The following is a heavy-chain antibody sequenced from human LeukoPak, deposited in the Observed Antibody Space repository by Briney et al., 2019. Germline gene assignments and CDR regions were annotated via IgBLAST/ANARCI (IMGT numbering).Heavy chain of an antibody. V-gene: IGHV1-69*04. CDR3: ARVNSYYYRGMDV. CDR1: GGTFSSYV. J-gene: IGHJ6*02. Sequence: SVKVSCKASGGTFSSYVISWVRQAPGQGLEWMGRIIPILGIANYAQKFQGRVTITADKSTSTAYMELSSLRSEDTAVYYCARVNSYYYRGMDVWGQGTTVTVSS. CDR2: IIPILGIA.